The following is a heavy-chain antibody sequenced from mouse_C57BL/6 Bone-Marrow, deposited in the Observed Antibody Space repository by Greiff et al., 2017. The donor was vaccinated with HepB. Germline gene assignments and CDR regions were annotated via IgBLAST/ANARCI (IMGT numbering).Heavy chain of an antibody. CDR1: GYTFTDYE. CDR3: TRKRGGYYPYYFDY. D-gene: IGHD2-3*01. V-gene: IGHV1-15*01. CDR2: IDPETGGT. J-gene: IGHJ2*01. Sequence: LVESGAELVRPGASVTLSCKASGYTFTDYEMHWVKQTPVHGLEWIGAIDPETGGTAYNQKFKGKAILTADKSSSTAYMELRSLTSEDSAVYYCTRKRGGYYPYYFDYWGQGTTLTVSS.